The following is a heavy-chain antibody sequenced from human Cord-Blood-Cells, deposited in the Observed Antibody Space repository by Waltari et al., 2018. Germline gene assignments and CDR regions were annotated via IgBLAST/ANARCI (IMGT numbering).Heavy chain of an antibody. D-gene: IGHD2-2*01. Sequence: QVQLQQWGAGLLKPSQTLSLTCAVYGGSFSGYYWSWIRQPPGQGLEWIGEINHSGSTNYNPSLKSRVTISVDTSKNQFSLKLSSVTAADTAVYYCARAYGDIVVVPAAMIFDYWGQGTLVTVSS. CDR1: GGSFSGYY. CDR2: INHSGST. J-gene: IGHJ4*02. V-gene: IGHV4-34*01. CDR3: ARAYGDIVVVPAAMIFDY.